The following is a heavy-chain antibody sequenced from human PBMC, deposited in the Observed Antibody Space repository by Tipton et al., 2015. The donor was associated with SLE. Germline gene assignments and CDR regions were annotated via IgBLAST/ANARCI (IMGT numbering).Heavy chain of an antibody. J-gene: IGHJ3*02. V-gene: IGHV4-30-2*02. CDR2: INHSVST. CDR1: GGSISSGGYS. Sequence: TLSLTCAVSGGSISSGGYSWSWIRQPPGKGLEWIGEINHSVSTNYNPSLKSRVTISVDRSKNQFSLKLSSVTGADTAVYYCAREAAISPVDAFDIWGQGTMVSVSS. CDR3: AREAAISPVDAFDI. D-gene: IGHD2-2*02.